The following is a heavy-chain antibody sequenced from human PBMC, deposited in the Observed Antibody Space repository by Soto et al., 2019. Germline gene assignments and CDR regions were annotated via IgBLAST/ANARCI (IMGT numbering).Heavy chain of an antibody. CDR2: IYYSGST. CDR1: GGSISSSSYY. CDR3: ARHYGSGSYYKPLSPYYYYMDV. Sequence: SETLSLTCTVSGGSISSSSYYWGWIRQPPGKGLEWIGSIYYSGSTYYNPSLKSRVTISVDTSKNQFSLKLSSVTAADTAVYYCARHYGSGSYYKPLSPYYYYMDVWGKGTTVTVSS. D-gene: IGHD3-10*01. J-gene: IGHJ6*03. V-gene: IGHV4-39*01.